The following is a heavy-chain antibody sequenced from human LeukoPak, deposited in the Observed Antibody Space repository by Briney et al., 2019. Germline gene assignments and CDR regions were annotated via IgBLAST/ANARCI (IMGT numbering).Heavy chain of an antibody. CDR1: GGSFSGYH. CDR2: INHSGST. CDR3: ARDSPYYYGSGSATYYMDV. J-gene: IGHJ6*03. V-gene: IGHV4-34*01. Sequence: PSETLSLTCAVYGGSFSGYHWSWIRQPPGKGLEWIGEINHSGSTNYNPSLKSRVTISVDTSKNQFSLKLSSVTAADTAVYYCARDSPYYYGSGSATYYMDVWGKGTTVTISS. D-gene: IGHD3-10*01.